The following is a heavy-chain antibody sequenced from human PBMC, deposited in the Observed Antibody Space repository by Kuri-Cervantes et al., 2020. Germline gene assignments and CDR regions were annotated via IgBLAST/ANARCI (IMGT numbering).Heavy chain of an antibody. V-gene: IGHV1-69*04. CDR3: ARDPGSSSWYSYYYYYGMDV. CDR1: GYTFTSYD. Sequence: SVKVSCKASGYTFTSYDINWVRQAPGQGLEWMGRIIPILGIANYAQKFQGRVTITADKSTSTAYMELSSLRSEDTAVYYCARDPGSSSWYSYYYYYGMDVWGQGTTVTVSS. CDR2: IIPILGIA. J-gene: IGHJ6*02. D-gene: IGHD6-13*01.